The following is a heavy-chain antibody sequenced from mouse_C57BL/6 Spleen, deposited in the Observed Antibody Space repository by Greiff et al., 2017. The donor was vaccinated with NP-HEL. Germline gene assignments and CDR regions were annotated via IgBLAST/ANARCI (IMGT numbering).Heavy chain of an antibody. Sequence: QVQLQQPGAELVRPGSSVKLSCKASGYTFTSYWMHWVKQRPIQGLEWIGNIDPSDSETHYNQKFKDQATLTVDKSSSTAYMQLSSLTSEDSAVYYCARLDDGYPAWFAYWGQGTLVTVSA. J-gene: IGHJ3*01. D-gene: IGHD2-3*01. CDR3: ARLDDGYPAWFAY. CDR2: IDPSDSET. V-gene: IGHV1-52*01. CDR1: GYTFTSYW.